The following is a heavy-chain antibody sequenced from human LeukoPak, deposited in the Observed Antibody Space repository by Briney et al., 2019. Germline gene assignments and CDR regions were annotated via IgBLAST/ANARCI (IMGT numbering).Heavy chain of an antibody. J-gene: IGHJ4*02. D-gene: IGHD4-17*01. V-gene: IGHV3-74*01. CDR2: INSDGSST. CDR3: AREDYGDYFDY. CDR1: GFAFSSYW. Sequence: GGSLRLSCAASGFAFSSYWMHWVRQAPGKGLVWVSRINSDGSSTSYADSVKGRFTISRDNAKNTLYLQMNSLRAEDTAVYYCAREDYGDYFDYWGQGTLVTVSS.